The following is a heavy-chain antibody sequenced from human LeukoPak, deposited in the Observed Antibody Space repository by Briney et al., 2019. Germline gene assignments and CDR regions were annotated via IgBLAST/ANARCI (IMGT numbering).Heavy chain of an antibody. D-gene: IGHD4-23*01. V-gene: IGHV3-9*01. Sequence: GGSLRLSCAASGFTFDDYAMHWVRQAPGKGLEWVSGISWNSGSIGYADSVKGRFTISRDNAKNSLYLQMNSLRAEDTALYYCARFTVVTREDIWGQGIMVTVSS. J-gene: IGHJ3*02. CDR1: GFTFDDYA. CDR2: ISWNSGSI. CDR3: ARFTVVTREDI.